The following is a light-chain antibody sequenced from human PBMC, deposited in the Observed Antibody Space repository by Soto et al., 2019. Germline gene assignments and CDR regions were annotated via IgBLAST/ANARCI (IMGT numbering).Light chain of an antibody. CDR3: QQYNSYPWT. Sequence: IQMTQSPSSLSASVGDRGTITCRASQSISSYLNWYQQKPGKAPKLLIYDASSLESGVPSRFSGSGSGTEFTLTITSLQPDDFATYYCQQYNSYPWTFGQGTKVDIK. V-gene: IGKV1-5*01. CDR2: DAS. CDR1: QSISSY. J-gene: IGKJ1*01.